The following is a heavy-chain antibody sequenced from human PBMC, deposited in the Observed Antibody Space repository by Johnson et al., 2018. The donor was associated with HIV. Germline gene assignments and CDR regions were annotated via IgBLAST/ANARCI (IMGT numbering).Heavy chain of an antibody. CDR1: GFTVSSNY. Sequence: VQLVESGGGLIQPGGSLRLSCAASGFTVSSNYMTWVRQAPGKGLEWVSVIYSGGRTYYADSVKGRFTISRDNSRNTVYLQMSGLRAEDTALYYCVRAQFLEWLFFDSFDIWGQGTMVTVSS. CDR2: IYSGGRT. D-gene: IGHD3-3*01. CDR3: VRAQFLEWLFFDSFDI. J-gene: IGHJ3*02. V-gene: IGHV3-53*01.